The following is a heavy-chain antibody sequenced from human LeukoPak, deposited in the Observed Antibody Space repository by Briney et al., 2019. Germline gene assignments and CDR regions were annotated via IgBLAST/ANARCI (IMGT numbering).Heavy chain of an antibody. V-gene: IGHV3-53*01. J-gene: IGHJ4*02. CDR2: IYSGGST. CDR1: GFTVSSNY. CDR3: AAYSSCDY. Sequence: PGGSLRLSCAASGFTVSSNYMTWVHQAPGKGLEWISLIYSGGSTYYADSVKGRFTISRDSSKNTLYLQMNSLRAEDTAVYYCAAYSSCDYWGQGTLVTVSS. D-gene: IGHD6-6*01.